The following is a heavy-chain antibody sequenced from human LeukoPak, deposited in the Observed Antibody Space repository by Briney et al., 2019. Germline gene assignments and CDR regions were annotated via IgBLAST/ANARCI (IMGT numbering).Heavy chain of an antibody. D-gene: IGHD3-10*01. Sequence: ASVKVSCKASGYTFTSYDINWVRQATGQGLEWMGWMNPNSGNTGYAQKFQGRATITRNTSISTAYMELSSLRSEDTAVYYCARGLGSKAYYYGSGSYYMDVWGKGTTVTVSS. V-gene: IGHV1-8*03. CDR2: MNPNSGNT. CDR1: GYTFTSYD. CDR3: ARGLGSKAYYYGSGSYYMDV. J-gene: IGHJ6*03.